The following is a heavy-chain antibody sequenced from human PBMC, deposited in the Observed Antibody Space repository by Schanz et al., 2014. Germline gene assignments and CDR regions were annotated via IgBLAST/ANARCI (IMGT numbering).Heavy chain of an antibody. CDR2: INWNGGST. D-gene: IGHD3-3*01. V-gene: IGHV3-20*04. Sequence: VYLVESGGDLVKPGGSLRLSCAASGFTVSNSYIHWVRQAPGKGLEWVSGINWNGGSTGYADSVKGRFTISRDNAKNSLYLQMNSLRAEDTAVYYCARFLARYQYYGVDVWGQGTTATVSS. J-gene: IGHJ6*02. CDR3: ARFLARYQYYGVDV. CDR1: GFTVSNSY.